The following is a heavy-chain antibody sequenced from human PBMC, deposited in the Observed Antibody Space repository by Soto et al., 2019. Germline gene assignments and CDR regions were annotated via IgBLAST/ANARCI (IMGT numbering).Heavy chain of an antibody. D-gene: IGHD3-10*01. CDR3: AREGSGDYSYGMDV. J-gene: IGHJ6*02. CDR1: GFTFSSYG. V-gene: IGHV3-33*01. Sequence: QVQLVESGGGVVQPGRSLRLSCGVSGFTFSSYGMHWVRQAPGEGLEWVAVIWDDGSNQYHGAFVKGRFIISRDNSKRTLYLQMNRLRVEDTAVYYCAREGSGDYSYGMDVWGQGTTVTVSS. CDR2: IWDDGSNQ.